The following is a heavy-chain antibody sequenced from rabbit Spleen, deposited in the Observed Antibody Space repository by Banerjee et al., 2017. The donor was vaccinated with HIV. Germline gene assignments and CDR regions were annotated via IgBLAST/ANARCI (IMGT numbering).Heavy chain of an antibody. V-gene: IGHV1S40*01. CDR3: ARGSATMTMVITGYYLYL. CDR2: IEGGSSTFS. D-gene: IGHD2-1*01. CDR1: GVSFTSDHY. J-gene: IGHJ4*01. Sequence: EESGGGLVKPGASLTLTCTASGVSFTSDHYMCWVRQAPGKGLEWIACIEGGSSTFSFFASWAKGRFTISKTSSTTVTLQMTSLTVADTATYFCARGSATMTMVITGYYLYLWGPGTLVTVS.